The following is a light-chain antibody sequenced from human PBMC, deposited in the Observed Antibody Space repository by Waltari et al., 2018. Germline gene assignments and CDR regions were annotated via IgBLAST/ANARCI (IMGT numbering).Light chain of an antibody. Sequence: EIVLTQSPATLSLSPGERATLSCRASQTVRSYLAWYQQRPGQTPRLLIFDASSRATGISAKFSGRGSGTDFTLTVSNLEPEDFAVYYCQQRSNWPYTFGQGTRVEIK. CDR1: QTVRSY. CDR2: DAS. V-gene: IGKV3-11*01. J-gene: IGKJ2*01. CDR3: QQRSNWPYT.